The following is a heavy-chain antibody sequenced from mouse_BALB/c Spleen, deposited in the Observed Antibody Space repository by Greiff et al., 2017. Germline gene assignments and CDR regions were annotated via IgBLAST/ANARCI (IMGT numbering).Heavy chain of an antibody. Sequence: VKLQESGAELVRPGSSVKISCKASGYAFSSYWMNWVKQRPGQGLEWIGQIYPGDGDTNYNGKFKGKATLTADKSSSTAYMQLSSLTSEDSAVYFCARGDKDAMDYWGQGTSVTVSS. V-gene: IGHV1-80*01. CDR3: ARGDKDAMDY. J-gene: IGHJ4*01. CDR1: GYAFSSYW. CDR2: IYPGDGDT.